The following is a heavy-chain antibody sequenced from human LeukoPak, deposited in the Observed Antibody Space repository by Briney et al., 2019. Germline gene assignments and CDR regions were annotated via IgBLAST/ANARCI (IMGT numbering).Heavy chain of an antibody. Sequence: PSETLSLTCAVYGGSFSGYYWSWIRQPPGKGLEWIGEINHSGSTNYNPSLKSRLTISVDTSKNQFSLKLSSVSAADTAVYYCARVYDFWSSYYRSYRRFDPWGQGTLSPSPQ. V-gene: IGHV4-34*01. J-gene: IGHJ5*02. CDR1: GGSFSGYY. CDR3: ARVYDFWSSYYRSYRRFDP. CDR2: INHSGST. D-gene: IGHD3-3*01.